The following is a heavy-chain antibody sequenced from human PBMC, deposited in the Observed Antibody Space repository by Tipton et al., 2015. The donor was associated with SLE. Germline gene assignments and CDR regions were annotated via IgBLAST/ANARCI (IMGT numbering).Heavy chain of an antibody. D-gene: IGHD4-17*01. CDR1: GHSISSGYY. Sequence: GLVKPSETLSLICNVSGHSISSGYYWGWIRQFPGKGLEWIGSFYHSGSTYYNPSLKSRVTISVDTSKNQFSLKLSSVTAADTAVYYCARGATVTTWVDFDYWGQGTLVAVSS. J-gene: IGHJ4*02. CDR3: ARGATVTTWVDFDY. V-gene: IGHV4-38-2*02. CDR2: FYHSGST.